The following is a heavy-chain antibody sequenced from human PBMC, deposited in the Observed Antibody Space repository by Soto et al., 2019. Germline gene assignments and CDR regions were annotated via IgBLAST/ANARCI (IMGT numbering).Heavy chain of an antibody. Sequence: QLQLQESGSGLVKPSQTLSLTCAVSGGSISSGGYSWSWIRQPPGKGLEWIGYIYHSGTYYNPSPRIRVTISVDRSKNQFSLKLSSVTAADTAVYYCASISSRYCSGGTCYRPIDYWGQGTLVTVSS. CDR1: GGSISSGGYS. D-gene: IGHD2-15*01. CDR3: ASISSRYCSGGTCYRPIDY. J-gene: IGHJ4*02. V-gene: IGHV4-30-2*01. CDR2: IYHSGT.